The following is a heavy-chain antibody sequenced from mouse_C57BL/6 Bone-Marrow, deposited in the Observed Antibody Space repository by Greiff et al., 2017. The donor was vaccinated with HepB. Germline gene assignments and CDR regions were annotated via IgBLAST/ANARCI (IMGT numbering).Heavy chain of an antibody. J-gene: IGHJ3*01. V-gene: IGHV1-69*01. D-gene: IGHD1-1*01. CDR3: ARYYYGSSYGFAY. CDR1: GYTFTSYW. Sequence: VQLQQSGAELVMPGASVKLSCKASGYTFTSYWMHWVKQRPGQGLEWIGEIDPSDSHTNYNQKFKGKSTLTVDKSSSTAYMQLSSLTSEDSAVHYCARYYYGSSYGFAYWGQGTLVTVSA. CDR2: IDPSDSHT.